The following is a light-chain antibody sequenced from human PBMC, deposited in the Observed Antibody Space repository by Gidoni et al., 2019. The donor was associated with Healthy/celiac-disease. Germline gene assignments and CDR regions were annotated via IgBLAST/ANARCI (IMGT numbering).Light chain of an antibody. V-gene: IGKV4-1*01. CDR3: QQYYSTRT. CDR1: PSVLYSSNNKNY. Sequence: DIVMTQSPDSLAVSLGERATINCKSSPSVLYSSNNKNYLAWYQQTPGQPPKLLISWASTRESGVPDRFSGSGSGTDFPPTISSLQAEDVAVYYCQQYYSTRTFGQGTKVEIK. CDR2: WAS. J-gene: IGKJ1*01.